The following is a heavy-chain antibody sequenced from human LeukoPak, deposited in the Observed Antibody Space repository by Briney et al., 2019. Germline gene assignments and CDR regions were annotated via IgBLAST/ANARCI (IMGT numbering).Heavy chain of an antibody. J-gene: IGHJ2*01. D-gene: IGHD5-24*01. CDR2: IYYSGST. CDR1: GGSISSYY. CDR3: ARWLQPPPYWYFDL. V-gene: IGHV4-59*01. Sequence: PSETLSLTCTVSGGSISSYYWSWIRQPPGKGLEWIGYIYYSGSTNYNPSLKSRVTISVDTSKNQLSLKLSSVTAADTAVYYCARWLQPPPYWYFDLWGRGTLVTVSS.